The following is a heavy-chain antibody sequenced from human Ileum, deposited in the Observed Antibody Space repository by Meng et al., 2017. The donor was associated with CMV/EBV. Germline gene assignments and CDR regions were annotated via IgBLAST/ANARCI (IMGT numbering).Heavy chain of an antibody. Sequence: GESLKISCAASGFTVSSNYMSWVRQAPGKGLEWVSVIYSGGSTYYADSVEGRFTISRDNSKNTLYLQMNSLRAEDTAVYYCARSQVNWGQGTLVTVSS. CDR3: ARSQVN. J-gene: IGHJ4*02. CDR1: GFTVSSNY. V-gene: IGHV3-66*02. CDR2: IYSGGST. D-gene: IGHD2-21*01.